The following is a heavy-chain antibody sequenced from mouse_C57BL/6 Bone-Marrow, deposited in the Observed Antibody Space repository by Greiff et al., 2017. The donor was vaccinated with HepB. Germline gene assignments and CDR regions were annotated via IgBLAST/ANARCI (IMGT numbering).Heavy chain of an antibody. CDR2: IRNKANGYTT. V-gene: IGHV7-3*01. CDR1: GFTFTDYY. Sequence: DVMLVESGGGLVQPGGSLSLSCAASGFTFTDYYMSWVRQPPGKALEWLGFIRNKANGYTTEYSASVKGRFTISRDNSQSILYLQMNALRAEDSATYYCARYDYGSTGYWGQGTTLTVSS. J-gene: IGHJ2*01. CDR3: ARYDYGSTGY. D-gene: IGHD1-1*01.